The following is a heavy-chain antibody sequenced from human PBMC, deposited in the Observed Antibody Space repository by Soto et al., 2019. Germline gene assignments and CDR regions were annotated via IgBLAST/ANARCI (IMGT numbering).Heavy chain of an antibody. V-gene: IGHV1-69*01. CDR2: IIPIFGTA. CDR1: GGTFSSYS. CDR3: ARDGGRHSGGIDY. J-gene: IGHJ4*02. D-gene: IGHD1-26*01. Sequence: QVQLVQSGAEVKKPGSSVKVSCKASGGTFSSYSINWVRQAPGQGLEWMGEIIPIFGTANYAKKFQGRVKITADESTSTAYMELSSLRSEDTAVYYCARDGGRHSGGIDYWGQGTLVTVSS.